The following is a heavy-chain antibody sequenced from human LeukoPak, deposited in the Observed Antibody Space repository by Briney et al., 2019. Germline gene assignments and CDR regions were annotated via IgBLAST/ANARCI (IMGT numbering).Heavy chain of an antibody. CDR2: IRSKANSYAT. D-gene: IGHD1-26*01. J-gene: IGHJ3*02. CDR1: GFTFSGSA. V-gene: IGHV3-73*01. CDR3: TSFIVGATPSDAFDI. Sequence: GSLRLSCAASGFTFSGSAMHWVRQASGKGLEWVGRIRSKANSYATAYAASVKGRFTISRDDSKNTAYLQMNSLKTKDTAVYYCTSFIVGATPSDAFDIWGQGTMVTVSS.